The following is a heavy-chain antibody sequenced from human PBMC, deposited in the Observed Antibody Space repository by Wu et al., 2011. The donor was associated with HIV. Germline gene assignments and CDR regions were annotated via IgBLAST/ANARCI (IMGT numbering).Heavy chain of an antibody. J-gene: IGHJ6*03. V-gene: IGHV1-69*14. CDR2: MVPMFGRQ. Sequence: QVQLVQSGAEVKKPGSSVKVSCKASGGTFSGHSLSWVRQAPGQGLEWMGGMVPMFGRQDYAQKFRGRVKITVDKSQTIAYMELSSLRSDDTAVYYCARSGVSAEYYFYYMNDWGKGTTVTVPS. CDR3: ARSGVSAEYYFYYMND. CDR1: GGTFSGHS. D-gene: IGHD2/OR15-2a*01.